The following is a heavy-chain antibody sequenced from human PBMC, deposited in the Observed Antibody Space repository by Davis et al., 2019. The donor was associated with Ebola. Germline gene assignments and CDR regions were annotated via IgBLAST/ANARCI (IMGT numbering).Heavy chain of an antibody. V-gene: IGHV1-18*04. J-gene: IGHJ4*02. CDR1: GYTLSSYG. D-gene: IGHD6-19*01. CDR2: ISGYNGDT. Sequence: ASVKVSCKASGYTLSSYGITWVRQAPGQGLEWMGWISGYNGDTNYAQGLQGRVTMTTDTSTSTAYMELRSLRSDDTAVYYCARDVGIAVAGLDFDYWGQGTLVTVSS. CDR3: ARDVGIAVAGLDFDY.